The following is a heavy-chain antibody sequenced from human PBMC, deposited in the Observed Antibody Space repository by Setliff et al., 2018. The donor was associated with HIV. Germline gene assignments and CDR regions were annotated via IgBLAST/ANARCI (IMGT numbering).Heavy chain of an antibody. D-gene: IGHD1-1*01. CDR3: ARVRNGTDV. CDR1: GGSISKTYW. J-gene: IGHJ6*02. Sequence: PSETLSLTCLVSGGSISKTYWWSWVRQSPGKRLEWIGEISYSGNINYNPSLKSRVNVPLDKSKNRFSLKFNFVTDADAAVYYCARVRNGTDVWGQGITVTVSS. CDR2: ISYSGNI. V-gene: IGHV4-4*02.